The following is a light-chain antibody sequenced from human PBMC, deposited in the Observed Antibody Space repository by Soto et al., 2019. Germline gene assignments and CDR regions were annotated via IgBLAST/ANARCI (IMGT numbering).Light chain of an antibody. CDR2: GAS. V-gene: IGKV3-20*01. Sequence: TQSPSSLSASVGDRATLSCRASQGVGSRYLAWYQQKPGQAPRLLIYGASNRATGIPDKFSGSGSGTDFTLTINRLEPEDFAVYYCQQYGSSPRTFGQGTKVDIK. CDR1: QGVGSRY. J-gene: IGKJ1*01. CDR3: QQYGSSPRT.